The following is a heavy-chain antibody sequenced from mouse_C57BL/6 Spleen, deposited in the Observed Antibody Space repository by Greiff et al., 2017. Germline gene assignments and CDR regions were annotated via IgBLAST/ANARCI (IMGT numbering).Heavy chain of an antibody. J-gene: IGHJ4*01. V-gene: IGHV1-59*01. CDR3: ARKDLLYAMDY. Sequence: QVQLQQPGAELVRPGTSVKLSCKASGYTFTSYWMHWVKQRPGQGLEWIGVIDPSDSYTNYNQKFKGKATLTVDASSSTAYMQLSSLTSEDSAVYYCARKDLLYAMDYWGQGTSVTVSS. CDR2: IDPSDSYT. CDR1: GYTFTSYW.